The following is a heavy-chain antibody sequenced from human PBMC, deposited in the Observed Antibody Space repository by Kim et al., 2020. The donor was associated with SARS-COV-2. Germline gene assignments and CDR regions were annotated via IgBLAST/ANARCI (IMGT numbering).Heavy chain of an antibody. J-gene: IGHJ6*02. CDR1: GFTVSSNY. CDR3: ARARGYYYGMDV. CDR2: LYNGGST. Sequence: GGSLRLSCAASGFTVSSNYMSWVRQAPGKGLEWVSLLYNGGSTYYADSVKGRFTISRDNSKNTLYLQMNGLRAEDTAVYYCARARGYYYGMDVWGQGTTV. V-gene: IGHV3-53*01. D-gene: IGHD3-10*01.